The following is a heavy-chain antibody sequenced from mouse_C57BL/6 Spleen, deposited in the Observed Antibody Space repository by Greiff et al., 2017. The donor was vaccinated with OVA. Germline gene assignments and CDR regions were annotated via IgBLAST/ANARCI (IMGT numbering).Heavy chain of an antibody. D-gene: IGHD3-3*01. V-gene: IGHV1-4*01. CDR2: INPSSGYT. Sequence: QVHVKQSGAELARPGASVKMSCKASGYTFTSYTMHWVKQRPGQGLEWIGYINPSSGYTKYNQKFKDKATLTADKSSSTAYMQLSSLTSEDSAVYYCARRDGYFDVWGTGTTVTVSS. J-gene: IGHJ1*03. CDR1: GYTFTSYT. CDR3: ARRDGYFDV.